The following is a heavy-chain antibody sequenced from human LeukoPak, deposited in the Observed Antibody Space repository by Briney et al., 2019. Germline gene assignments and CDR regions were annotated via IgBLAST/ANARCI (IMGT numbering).Heavy chain of an antibody. V-gene: IGHV1-2*02. Sequence: ASVKVSCKASGYTFTGYYMHWVRQGPGQGLEWVVWVNPNSGGTNYAQKFQGRVTMTRDKSIRTAYMELSRLTSDDTAVYYCARNIWFGESADAFDIWGQGTMVTVSS. D-gene: IGHD3-10*01. CDR3: ARNIWFGESADAFDI. J-gene: IGHJ3*02. CDR2: VNPNSGGT. CDR1: GYTFTGYY.